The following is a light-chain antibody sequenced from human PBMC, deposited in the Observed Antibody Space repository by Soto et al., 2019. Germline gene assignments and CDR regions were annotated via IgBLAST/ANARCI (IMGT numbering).Light chain of an antibody. Sequence: QSALPQPASVSGSPGQSITISCTGTSSDVGGYNFVSWYQQHPGKAPKLIIYEVSYRPSGVSYRFSGSKSGNTASLTISGLQAEDEADYYCNSYTSSSTLLFGGGTKVTVL. V-gene: IGLV2-14*01. CDR2: EVS. CDR1: SSDVGGYNF. J-gene: IGLJ3*02. CDR3: NSYTSSSTLL.